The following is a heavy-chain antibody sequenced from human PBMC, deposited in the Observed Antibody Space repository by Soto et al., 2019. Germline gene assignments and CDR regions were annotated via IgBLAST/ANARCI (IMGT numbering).Heavy chain of an antibody. CDR1: GFTVSNNY. CDR3: ARFAFNSRFAF. J-gene: IGHJ4*02. CDR2: TYSGDTT. D-gene: IGHD1-1*01. Sequence: EVQLVESGGGLVQPGGSLRLSCVVSGFTVSNNYISWVRQAPGKGLEWVSVTYSGDTTYYADSVKGRFTVSRDISKNTLSLQMNSLRAKDTAVFYWARFAFNSRFAFWGQGPLATVPS. V-gene: IGHV3-66*01.